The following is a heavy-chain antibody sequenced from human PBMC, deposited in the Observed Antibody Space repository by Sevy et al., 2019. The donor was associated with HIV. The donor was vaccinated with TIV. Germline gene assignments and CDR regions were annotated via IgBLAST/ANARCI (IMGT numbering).Heavy chain of an antibody. CDR3: AKDPNVDTAMPYDFDY. Sequence: GGSLRLSCAASGFTLSSNAMSWVRQAPGKGLEWVSSISSTGGSTYHADSVRGRFTISRDNSKNTLYLHMNSLRAEDTAVYYCAKDPNVDTAMPYDFDYWGQGTLVTVSS. CDR1: GFTLSSNA. CDR2: ISSTGGST. D-gene: IGHD5-18*01. V-gene: IGHV3-23*01. J-gene: IGHJ4*02.